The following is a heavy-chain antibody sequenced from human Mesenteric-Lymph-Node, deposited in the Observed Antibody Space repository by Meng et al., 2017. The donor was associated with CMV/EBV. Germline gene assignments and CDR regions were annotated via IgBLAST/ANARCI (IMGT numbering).Heavy chain of an antibody. V-gene: IGHV3-49*04. Sequence: GGSLRLSCTASGFTFGAYAMSWVRQAPGKGLEWVGFIRSKAYGGTTEYAASVKGRFTISRDDSKSIAYLQMNSLKTEDTAVYYCTRDRDLAYYYDSSGFEAFDIWGQGTMVTVSS. J-gene: IGHJ3*02. CDR1: GFTFGAYA. CDR2: IRSKAYGGTT. D-gene: IGHD3-22*01. CDR3: TRDRDLAYYYDSSGFEAFDI.